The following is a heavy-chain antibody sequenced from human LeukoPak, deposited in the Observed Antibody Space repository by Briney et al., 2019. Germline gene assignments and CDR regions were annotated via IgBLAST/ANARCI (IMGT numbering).Heavy chain of an antibody. J-gene: IGHJ1*01. CDR3: TRAAFCDGDCSSSCFQY. CDR2: INIDGSST. CDR1: GFTFSNYW. Sequence: PGGSLRLSCTASGFTFSNYWMNWVRQVPGSGLVWVSRINIDGSSTSYADSVKGRFTISRDNAQNTLYLQMNSLRAEDTAVYYCTRAAFCDGDCSSSCFQYWGQGTLVTVSS. D-gene: IGHD2-21*02. V-gene: IGHV3-74*01.